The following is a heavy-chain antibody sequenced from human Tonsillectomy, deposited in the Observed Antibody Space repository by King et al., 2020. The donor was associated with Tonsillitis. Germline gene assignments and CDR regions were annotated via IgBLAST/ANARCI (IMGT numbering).Heavy chain of an antibody. CDR3: ASRSDCRGGSCYSTWMGNYYYYDGLDV. D-gene: IGHD2-15*01. CDR2: IIPIFGTA. V-gene: IGHV1-69*01. Sequence: VQLVQSGAEVKKPGSSVKVSCKASGGTFISYAFTWVRQAPGQGLEWMGGIIPIFGTADYAQKFQGRVTLTADEATSTAYMGLSSLRSEDTAVYHCASRSDCRGGSCYSTWMGNYYYYDGLDVWGQGTTVAVSS. CDR1: GGTFISYA. J-gene: IGHJ6*02.